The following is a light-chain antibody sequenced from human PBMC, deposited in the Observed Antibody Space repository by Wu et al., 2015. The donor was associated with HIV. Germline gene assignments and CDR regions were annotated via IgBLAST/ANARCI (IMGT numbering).Light chain of an antibody. V-gene: IGKV3D-20*02. Sequence: EIVLTQSPGTLSLSPGERATLSCRASQSVSSTYLAWYQQKPGQAPRLLIYGASSRATGIPDRFSGGGSGTDFTLTISRLEPEDFAVYYCQQRFTWPLTFGQGTRLEIK. J-gene: IGKJ5*01. CDR2: GAS. CDR1: QSVSSTY. CDR3: QQRFTWPLT.